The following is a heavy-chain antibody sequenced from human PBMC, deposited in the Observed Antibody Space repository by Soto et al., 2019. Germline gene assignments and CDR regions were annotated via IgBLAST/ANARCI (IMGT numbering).Heavy chain of an antibody. Sequence: QVQLQESGPGLVKPSETLSLTCTVSGGSISSYYWSWIRQPPGKGLEWIGYIYYSGSTNYNPSLKSRVTISVDTSKNQFSLKLSSVTAADTAVYYCASSSRENSSNPLYYYGMDVWGQGTTVTVSS. V-gene: IGHV4-59*01. CDR1: GGSISSYY. D-gene: IGHD1-7*01. CDR2: IYYSGST. J-gene: IGHJ6*02. CDR3: ASSSRENSSNPLYYYGMDV.